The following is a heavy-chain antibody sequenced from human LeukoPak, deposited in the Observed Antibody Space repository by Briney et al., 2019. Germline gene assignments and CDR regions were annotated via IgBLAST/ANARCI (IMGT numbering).Heavy chain of an antibody. CDR2: IYYSGST. CDR3: ARGYCSSTICFQYFHH. V-gene: IGHV4-59*01. CDR1: SDSISSSY. Sequence: SETLSLTCTVSSDSISSSYWSWIRQPPGKGLEWIGYIYYSGSTNYNPSLKSRVAISVDTSKNQFSLKPNSVTAADTAVYYCARGYCSSTICFQYFHHWGQGTLVTVSS. D-gene: IGHD2-2*01. J-gene: IGHJ1*01.